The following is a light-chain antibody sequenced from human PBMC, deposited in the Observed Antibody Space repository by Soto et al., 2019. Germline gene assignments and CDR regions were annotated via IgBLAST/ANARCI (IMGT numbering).Light chain of an antibody. Sequence: EIVMTQSPATLSVSPGERATLSCRASKSVSSNLAWYQQKPGQAPRLLIYGASPRATGIPARFSGSGFGTELTLTISGLQSKKFAVYYCQQYNNWPPHTFGGGTKVXIK. CDR3: QQYNNWPPHT. J-gene: IGKJ4*01. CDR1: KSVSSN. V-gene: IGKV3-15*01. CDR2: GAS.